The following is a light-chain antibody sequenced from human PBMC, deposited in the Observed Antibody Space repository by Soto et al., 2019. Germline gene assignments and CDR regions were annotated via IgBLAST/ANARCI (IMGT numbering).Light chain of an antibody. V-gene: IGLV2-23*01. CDR2: EGN. CDR3: CSFVGSGTFYV. CDR1: SSELGSYNL. J-gene: IGLJ1*01. Sequence: QSALTQPASVSGSPGQSITISCTGASSELGSYNLVSWYQQHPGKAPKFMIHEGNKRPSGVSHHFSGSMSGNTASLTISGLQAEDEAVYYCCSFVGSGTFYVFGDRTKVTVL.